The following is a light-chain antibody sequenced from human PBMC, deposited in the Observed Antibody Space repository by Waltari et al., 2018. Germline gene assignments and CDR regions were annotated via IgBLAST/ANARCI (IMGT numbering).Light chain of an antibody. CDR3: QQSYSSPYT. V-gene: IGKV1-39*01. CDR1: QSIGRY. J-gene: IGKJ2*01. CDR2: AAS. Sequence: DIQMTQSPSSLSASVGDRVTITCRASQSIGRYLNWYQQKPGKAPELLIFAASSLQSGVPSRFSGSGSGTDFTVTISSLQPEDFATYSCQQSYSSPYTFGQGTNLEIK.